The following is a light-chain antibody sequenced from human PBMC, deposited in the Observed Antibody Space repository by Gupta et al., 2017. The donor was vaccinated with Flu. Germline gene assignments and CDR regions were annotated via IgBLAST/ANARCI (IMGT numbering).Light chain of an antibody. CDR3: QQRSNWPLT. CDR2: DAS. J-gene: IGKJ4*01. CDR1: QSISRY. V-gene: IGKV3-11*01. Sequence: GERAALSCRASQSISRYLAWYQQKPGQAPMLLIYDASNRATAIPARCSGSGSGTDFTLTISSLEPEDFAVYYCQQRSNWPLTFGGGTKVEIK.